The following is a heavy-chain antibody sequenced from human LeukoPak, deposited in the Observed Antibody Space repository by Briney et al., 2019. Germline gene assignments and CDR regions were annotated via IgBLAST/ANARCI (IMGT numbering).Heavy chain of an antibody. CDR2: ISAYNGNT. CDR3: AAGTADYFDY. CDR1: GYTFTGYY. D-gene: IGHD6-13*01. Sequence: ASVKVSCKASGYTFTGYYMHWVRQAPGQGLEWMGWISAYNGNTNYAQKLQGRVTMTTDTSTSTAYMELRSLRSDDTAVYYCAAGTADYFDYWGQGTLVTVSS. J-gene: IGHJ4*02. V-gene: IGHV1-18*04.